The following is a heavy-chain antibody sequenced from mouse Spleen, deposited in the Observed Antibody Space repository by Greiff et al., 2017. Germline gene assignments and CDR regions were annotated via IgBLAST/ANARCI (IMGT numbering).Heavy chain of an antibody. CDR2: IDPETGGT. J-gene: IGHJ3*01. V-gene: IGHV1-15*01. D-gene: IGHD2-4*01. CDR3: TREGIYYDYHWFAY. CDR1: GYTFTDYE. Sequence: VQLQQSGAELVRPGASVTLSCKASGYTFTDYEMHWVKQTPVHGLEWIGAIDPETGGTAYNQKFKGKAILTADKSSSTAYMELRSLTSEDSAVYYCTREGIYYDYHWFAYWGQGTLVTVSA.